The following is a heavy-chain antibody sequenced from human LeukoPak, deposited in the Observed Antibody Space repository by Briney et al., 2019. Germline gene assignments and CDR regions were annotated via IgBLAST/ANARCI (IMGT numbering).Heavy chain of an antibody. J-gene: IGHJ4*02. D-gene: IGHD3-22*01. CDR1: GFTFSSYG. V-gene: IGHV3-33*01. Sequence: PGGSLRLSCAASGFTFSSYGMHWVRQAPGKGLEWVAVIWYDGSNKYYADSVKGRFTISRDNSKNTLYLQMNSLRAEDTAVYYCARDLSQYYYDSSGPLDYWGQGTLVTVSS. CDR3: ARDLSQYYYDSSGPLDY. CDR2: IWYDGSNK.